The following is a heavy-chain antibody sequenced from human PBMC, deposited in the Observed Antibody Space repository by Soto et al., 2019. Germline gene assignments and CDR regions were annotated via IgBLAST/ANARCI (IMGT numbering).Heavy chain of an antibody. D-gene: IGHD2-21*02. CDR2: IIPISGTA. V-gene: IGHV1-69*06. J-gene: IGHJ4*02. CDR3: ARDMTVFTVPYFDC. Sequence: QVQLVQSGAEVKKPGSSVKVSCKASGGSSKNYAISWVRQAPGQGLEWMGGIIPISGTADYAQKFQGRLTITADKSTNTAYMELSSLRSEDTAVYYCARDMTVFTVPYFDCWGQGTLVTVSS. CDR1: GGSSKNYA.